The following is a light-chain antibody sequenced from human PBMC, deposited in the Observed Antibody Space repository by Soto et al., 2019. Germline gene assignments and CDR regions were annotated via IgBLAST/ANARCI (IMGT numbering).Light chain of an antibody. CDR1: SSDVGRYNY. CDR3: SSYTSSNTLDE. Sequence: QSALTQPASVSGSPGQSITISCTGTSSDVGRYNYVSWYQQHPGKAPKLIIYDVSNRPSGVSNRFSGSKSGNTASLTISGLQAEDEADYYCSSYTSSNTLDEFGGGTKVTVL. CDR2: DVS. V-gene: IGLV2-14*01. J-gene: IGLJ2*01.